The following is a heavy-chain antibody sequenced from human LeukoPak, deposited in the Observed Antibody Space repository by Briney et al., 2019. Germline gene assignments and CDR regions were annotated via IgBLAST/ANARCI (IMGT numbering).Heavy chain of an antibody. J-gene: IGHJ4*02. CDR3: ARKGQDGWDGYFDY. Sequence: PSETLSLTCTVSGGSISSYYWSWVRQPPGKGLEWLGYIYYSGSTNYNPSLKSRVTLSVDTSKNQFSLKLSSVSGADTAVYYCARKGQDGWDGYFDYWGQGTLVTVSS. D-gene: IGHD1-26*01. V-gene: IGHV4-59*01. CDR2: IYYSGST. CDR1: GGSISSYY.